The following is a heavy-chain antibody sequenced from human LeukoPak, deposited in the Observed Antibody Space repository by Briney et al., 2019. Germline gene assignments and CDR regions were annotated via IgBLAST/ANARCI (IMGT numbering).Heavy chain of an antibody. CDR2: ISAYNGNT. V-gene: IGHV1-18*01. Sequence: ASVKVSCKASGYTFTSYGISWVRQAPGQGLEWMGWISAYNGNTNYAQKLQGGVTMTTDTSTSTAYMELRSLRSDDTAVYYCARDLPLARYCSSTSCPFLGFDYWGQGTLVTVSS. J-gene: IGHJ4*02. D-gene: IGHD2-2*01. CDR3: ARDLPLARYCSSTSCPFLGFDY. CDR1: GYTFTSYG.